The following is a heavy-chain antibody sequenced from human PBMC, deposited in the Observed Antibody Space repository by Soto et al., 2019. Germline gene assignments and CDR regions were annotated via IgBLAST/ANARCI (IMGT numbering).Heavy chain of an antibody. J-gene: IGHJ4*02. Sequence: SETLSLTCTVSGGSISSSSYYWGWIRQPPGKGLEWIGSIYYSGSTYYNPSLKSRVTISVDTSKNQFSLKLSSVTAADTAVYYCARLRRRELGSGWYYYFDYWGQGTLVTVSS. V-gene: IGHV4-39*01. D-gene: IGHD6-19*01. CDR1: GGSISSSSYY. CDR2: IYYSGST. CDR3: ARLRRRELGSGWYYYFDY.